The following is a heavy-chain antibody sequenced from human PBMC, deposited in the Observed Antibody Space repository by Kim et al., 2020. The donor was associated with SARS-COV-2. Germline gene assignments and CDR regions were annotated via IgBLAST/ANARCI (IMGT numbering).Heavy chain of an antibody. V-gene: IGHV3-7*01. J-gene: IGHJ6*02. CDR2: IKQDGSEK. D-gene: IGHD3-9*01. CDR3: ARVLTGYYTPLIYYYYGMDV. Sequence: GGSLRLSCAASGFTFSSYWMSWVRQAPGKGLEWVANIKQDGSEKYYVDSVKGRFTISRDNAKNSLYLQMNSLRAEDTAVYYCARVLTGYYTPLIYYYYGMDVWGQGTTVTVSS. CDR1: GFTFSSYW.